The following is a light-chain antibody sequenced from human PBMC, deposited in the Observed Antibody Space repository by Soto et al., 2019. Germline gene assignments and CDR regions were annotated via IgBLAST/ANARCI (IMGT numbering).Light chain of an antibody. CDR2: DVS. Sequence: QYALTQPRSVSGSPGQSVTISCTGTSSDVGDYNYVSWYQQHPGKAPKLMIYDVSKRPSGVPDRFSGSKSGNTASLTISGLQADDEADYYCCSYAGRYTYVFGTGTKLTVL. CDR1: SSDVGDYNY. J-gene: IGLJ1*01. CDR3: CSYAGRYTYV. V-gene: IGLV2-11*01.